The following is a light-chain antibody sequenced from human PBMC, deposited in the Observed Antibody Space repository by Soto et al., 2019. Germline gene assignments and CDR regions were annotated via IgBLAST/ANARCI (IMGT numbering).Light chain of an antibody. CDR3: KQYNSYSRT. V-gene: IGKV1-5*01. CDR1: QSISSW. J-gene: IGKJ1*01. CDR2: DAS. Sequence: DIQMTQSPSTLSASVGDRVTITCRASQSISSWLAWYQQKPGKAHKLLIYDASSLESGVQSRFSGSGSGTEFTLTISSLQPDDFATYYCKQYNSYSRTFGQGTKVDI.